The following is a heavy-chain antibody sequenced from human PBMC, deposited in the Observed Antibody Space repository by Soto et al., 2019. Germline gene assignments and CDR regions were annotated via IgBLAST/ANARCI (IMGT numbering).Heavy chain of an antibody. J-gene: IGHJ4*01. V-gene: IGHV3-23*01. CDR3: ATRMYSTSWYYFVS. CDR2: IGGGSGST. CDR1: GFTFTNYA. Sequence: EVQLLESGGGFVQPGGSLRLSCAASGFTFTNYALSWVRQAPGKGLEWVSTIGGGSGSTSYADSVKGRFSISRENSKNTLYLQMISLRAEDTALYYCATRMYSTSWYYFVSWGHGTLVPVSS. D-gene: IGHD6-13*01.